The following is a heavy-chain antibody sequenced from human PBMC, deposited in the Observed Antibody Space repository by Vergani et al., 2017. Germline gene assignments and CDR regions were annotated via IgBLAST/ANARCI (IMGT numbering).Heavy chain of an antibody. CDR1: GYPFTSYY. CDR3: ARVSPPGVVIAYFDY. D-gene: IGHD2-21*01. J-gene: IGHJ4*02. Sequence: QVQLVQSGAEVKKPGASVKVSCKASGYPFTSYYMHWVRQAPGQGLEWMGIINPSGGSTSYAQKFQGRVTMTRDTSTSTVYMELSSLRSEDTAVYYCARVSPPGVVIAYFDYWGQGTLVTVSS. CDR2: INPSGGST. V-gene: IGHV1-46*03.